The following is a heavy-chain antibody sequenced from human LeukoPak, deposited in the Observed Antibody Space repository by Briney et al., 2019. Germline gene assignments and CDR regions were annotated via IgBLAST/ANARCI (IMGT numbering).Heavy chain of an antibody. V-gene: IGHV3-30*02. D-gene: IGHD3-22*01. CDR1: GFTFSNYG. CDR2: ICYDEINT. Sequence: PGGSLRLSCAASGFTFSNYGMHWVRQAPGKGLEWVAFICYDEINTYYADSVKGRFTISRDSSKNTLYLQMNSLRAEDTAVYYCAKDRGYHYDSSGYYRMDAFDIWGQGTMVTVSS. CDR3: AKDRGYHYDSSGYYRMDAFDI. J-gene: IGHJ3*02.